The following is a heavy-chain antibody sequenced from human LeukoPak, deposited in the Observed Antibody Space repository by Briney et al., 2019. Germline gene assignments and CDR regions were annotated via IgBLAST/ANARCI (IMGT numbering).Heavy chain of an antibody. J-gene: IGHJ5*02. CDR3: ARGRGVVPAARLNWFDP. CDR2: INPNSGNT. D-gene: IGHD2-2*01. CDR1: GYTFTGYD. Sequence: GASVKVSCKASGYTFTGYDINWVRQATGQGLEWMGWINPNSGNTGYAQKFQGRVTMTRNTSISTAYMELSSLRSEDTAVYYCARGRGVVPAARLNWFDPWGQGTLVTVSS. V-gene: IGHV1-8*01.